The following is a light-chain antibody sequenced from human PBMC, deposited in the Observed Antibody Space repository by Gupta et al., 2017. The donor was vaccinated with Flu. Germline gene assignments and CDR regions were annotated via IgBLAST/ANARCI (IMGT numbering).Light chain of an antibody. J-gene: IGKJ1*01. CDR1: QSVSSSY. V-gene: IGKV3-20*01. CDR2: GAS. CDR3: QQYGSAPPGT. Sequence: ELVLTQSPGPLSLSPGERATLSCRASQSVSSSYLAWYQQKPGQAPRLLIYGASSRATGIPDRFSGSGSGTDFTLTISRLEPEDFAVYYCQQYGSAPPGTLGQGTKVEIK.